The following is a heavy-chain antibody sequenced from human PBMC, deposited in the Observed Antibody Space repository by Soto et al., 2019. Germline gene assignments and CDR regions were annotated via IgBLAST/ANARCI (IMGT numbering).Heavy chain of an antibody. J-gene: IGHJ6*02. CDR3: ARNVVVVAATPGDYYYYGMDV. D-gene: IGHD2-15*01. Sequence: GESLKISCKGSGYSFTSYWIGWVRQMPGKGLEWMGIIYPGDSDTRYSPSFQGQATISADKSISTAYLQWSSLKASDTAMYYCARNVVVVAATPGDYYYYGMDVWGQGTTVTVSS. CDR2: IYPGDSDT. CDR1: GYSFTSYW. V-gene: IGHV5-51*01.